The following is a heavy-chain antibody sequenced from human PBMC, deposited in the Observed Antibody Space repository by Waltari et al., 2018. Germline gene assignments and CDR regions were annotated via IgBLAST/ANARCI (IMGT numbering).Heavy chain of an antibody. D-gene: IGHD2-21*01. V-gene: IGHV3-30*18. J-gene: IGHJ5*02. CDR3: AKERDKQISTCYDH. CDR1: GFPFIQYD. Sequence: VQLVESGGGVVQPGRSLRLSFAASGFPFIQYDMQWVRQAPGKEPQWVAVISFEGSIRKYADSVKGRFTISRDNSKDTLYLQMDSLRVDDTAVYYCAKERDKQISTCYDHWGQGTLVTVSS. CDR2: ISFEGSIR.